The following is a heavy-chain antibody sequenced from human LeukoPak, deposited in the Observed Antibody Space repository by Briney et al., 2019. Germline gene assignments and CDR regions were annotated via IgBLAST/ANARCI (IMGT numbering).Heavy chain of an antibody. D-gene: IGHD5-24*01. V-gene: IGHV4-59*08. CDR2: ISYSGST. CDR3: ARHRDGHFYDY. CDR1: GGSISSYY. Sequence: PSETLSLTCTFSGGSISSYYWSWIRQPPGKGLEWIGYISYSGSTNYNPSLKSRVTISVDTSKNQFSLKLSSVTAADTAVYYCARHRDGHFYDYWGQGPLVTVSS. J-gene: IGHJ4*02.